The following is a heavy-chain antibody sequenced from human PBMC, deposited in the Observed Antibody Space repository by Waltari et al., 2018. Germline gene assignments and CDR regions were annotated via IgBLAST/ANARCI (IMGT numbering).Heavy chain of an antibody. Sequence: QVQLVESGGGVVQPGGSLRLSCAASGFTFSRYGMHWVRQAPGKGLEWVAFIRYDGSNKYYADSVKGRFTISRDKSKNTLYLQMNSLRAEDTAVYYCAKIRYDSSGYNYYFDYWGQGTLVTVSS. J-gene: IGHJ4*02. D-gene: IGHD3-22*01. CDR2: IRYDGSNK. V-gene: IGHV3-30*02. CDR3: AKIRYDSSGYNYYFDY. CDR1: GFTFSRYG.